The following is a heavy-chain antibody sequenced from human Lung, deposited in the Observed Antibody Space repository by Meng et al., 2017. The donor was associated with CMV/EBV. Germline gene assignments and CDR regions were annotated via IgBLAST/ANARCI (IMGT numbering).Heavy chain of an antibody. V-gene: IGHV3-7*01. CDR3: ARSSSR. J-gene: IGHJ4*02. D-gene: IGHD6-6*01. Sequence: GEXLKISCAASGFTFSTDWMTWVRQAPGKGLEWVANINPDGSAKYYVDSVKGRFTISRDNAMNSLYLQMNSLRAEDTAVYYCARSSSRWGQGTLVNGAS. CDR1: GFTFSTDW. CDR2: INPDGSAK.